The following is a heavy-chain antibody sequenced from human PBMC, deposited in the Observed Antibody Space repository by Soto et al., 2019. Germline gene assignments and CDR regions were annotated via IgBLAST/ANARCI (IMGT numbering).Heavy chain of an antibody. V-gene: IGHV4-61*01. CDR3: ARVVSSWYYGMDV. D-gene: IGHD2-2*01. J-gene: IGHJ6*02. CDR2: IYYSGST. CDR1: GGSVSSGSYY. Sequence: SETLSLTCTVSGGSVSSGSYYWSWIRQPPGKGLEWIGYIYYSGSTNYNPSLKSRVTISVDTSKNQFSLKLSSVTAADTAVYYCARVVSSWYYGMDVWGQGTKVTVYS.